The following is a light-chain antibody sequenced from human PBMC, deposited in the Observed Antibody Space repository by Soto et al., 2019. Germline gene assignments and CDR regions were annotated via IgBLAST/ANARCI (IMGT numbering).Light chain of an antibody. CDR1: QSVLYNSNNKNY. CDR3: QQYYSTPLT. Sequence: DILITQSPDSLAVSLGERATINCKSRQSVLYNSNNKNYLAWYQQKPGQPPKLLIYWASTRESGVPDRFSGSGSGTDFTLTISSLQAEDVAVYYCQQYYSTPLTFGGGTKVDIK. V-gene: IGKV4-1*01. CDR2: WAS. J-gene: IGKJ4*01.